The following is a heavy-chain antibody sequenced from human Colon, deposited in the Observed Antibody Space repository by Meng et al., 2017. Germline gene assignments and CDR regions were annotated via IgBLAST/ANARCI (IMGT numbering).Heavy chain of an antibody. Sequence: GGSLRRSGGAEGGKGSSYGMHWVRQAPGKGLEWVAVIWYDGSNKYYADSVKGRFTISRDNSKNTLYLQMNSLRAEDTAVYYCARQQGYGSGSYYNHYSYYGMDVWGQGTTVTVSS. CDR1: GGKGSSYG. J-gene: IGHJ6*02. V-gene: IGHV3-33*01. D-gene: IGHD3-10*01. CDR3: ARQQGYGSGSYYNHYSYYGMDV. CDR2: IWYDGSNK.